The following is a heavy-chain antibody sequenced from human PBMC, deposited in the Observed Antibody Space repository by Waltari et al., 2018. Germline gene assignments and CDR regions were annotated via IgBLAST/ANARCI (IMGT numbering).Heavy chain of an antibody. Sequence: EVQLVESGGDLVQPGGSLRLSCSASGFTFSAYTMNWVRQAPGKGLEWVSYSSTGSSPTYYADSVKGRFTISRDNAKNSLYLQMSSLRAEDTALYYCVRDHAYAFDFWGQGTMVTVPS. J-gene: IGHJ3*01. CDR1: GFTFSAYT. CDR2: SSTGSSPT. V-gene: IGHV3-48*01. CDR3: VRDHAYAFDF.